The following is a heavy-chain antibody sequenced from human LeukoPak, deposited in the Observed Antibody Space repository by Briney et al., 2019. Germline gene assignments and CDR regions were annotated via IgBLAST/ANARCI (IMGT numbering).Heavy chain of an antibody. CDR3: AKELYYYDSSGYYYVIDY. CDR1: GFTLSSYA. Sequence: GGSLRLSCAASGFTLSSYAMNWVRQAPGKGLEWVSAISGSGGSTYYADSVQGRFTISRDNSKNTLYLQMNSLRAEDTAVYYCAKELYYYDSSGYYYVIDYWGQGTLVTVSS. D-gene: IGHD3-22*01. J-gene: IGHJ4*02. CDR2: ISGSGGST. V-gene: IGHV3-23*01.